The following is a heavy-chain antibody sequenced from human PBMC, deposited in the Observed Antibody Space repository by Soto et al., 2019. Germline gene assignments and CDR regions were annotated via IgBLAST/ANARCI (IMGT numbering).Heavy chain of an antibody. CDR1: RFTFSYYA. J-gene: IGHJ4*01. D-gene: IGHD1-26*01. CDR3: AKRFMTSGTHVFFDS. CDR2: ICENS. V-gene: IGHV3-23*01. Sequence: PWGALRLSCAASRFTFSYYAMIWVRRAPGRGLEWVSTICENSHYADSVKGRFTISRDNSKNTLYLHMSSLRDDDAAVYYCAKRFMTSGTHVFFDSWGQGTPVTVSS.